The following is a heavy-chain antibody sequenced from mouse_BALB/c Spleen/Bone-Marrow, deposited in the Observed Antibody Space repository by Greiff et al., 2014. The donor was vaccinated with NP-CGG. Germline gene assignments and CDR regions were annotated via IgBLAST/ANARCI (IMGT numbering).Heavy chain of an antibody. CDR2: ISDGGSHT. D-gene: IGHD1-1*01. CDR3: ARGSSYFDY. V-gene: IGHV5-4*02. Sequence: EVMLVESGGGLVKPGGSLKLSCAASGFTFSDYYMYWVRQTPEKRLEWVATISDGGSHTYHPDSVKGRFTISRDNAKNNLYLQMSSLKSEDTAMYYCARGSSYFDYWGQGTTLTVSS. CDR1: GFTFSDYY. J-gene: IGHJ2*01.